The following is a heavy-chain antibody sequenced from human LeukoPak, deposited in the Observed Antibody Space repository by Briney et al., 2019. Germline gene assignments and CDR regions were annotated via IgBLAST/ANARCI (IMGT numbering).Heavy chain of an antibody. J-gene: IGHJ6*03. V-gene: IGHV1-2*02. CDR3: ARDHLDYYYMDV. CDR1: GYTFTGYY. Sequence: ASVKVSCKASGYTFTGYYIQWVRQAPGQGLEWMGWINPNSGDTNYAQKFQGRVTVTSDTSISTVYMELNSLRSDDTAVYYCARDHLDYYYMDVWGEGTTVIVSS. CDR2: INPNSGDT.